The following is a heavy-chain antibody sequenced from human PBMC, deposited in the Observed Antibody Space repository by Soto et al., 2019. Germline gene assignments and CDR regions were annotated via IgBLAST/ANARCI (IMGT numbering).Heavy chain of an antibody. CDR2: VNPKSGGA. V-gene: IGHV1-2*04. J-gene: IGHJ6*02. CDR3: ARGDSTDCSNGVCSFFYNHDMDV. D-gene: IGHD2-8*01. CDR1: GYTFTGDY. Sequence: KVSCKSSGYTFTGDYIHLVRQAPGQGLEWLGRVNPKSGGASTAQKFQGWVTMTTDTSISTASMELTRLTSGDTAIYYCARGDSTDCSNGVCSFFYNHDMDVWGQGTTVTVSS.